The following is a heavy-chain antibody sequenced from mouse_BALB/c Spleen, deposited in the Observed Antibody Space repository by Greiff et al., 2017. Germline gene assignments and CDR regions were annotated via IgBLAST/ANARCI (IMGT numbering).Heavy chain of an antibody. J-gene: IGHJ4*01. V-gene: IGHV1-69*02. CDR1: GYTFTSYW. Sequence: QVQLQQPGAELVRPGASVKLSCKASGYTFTSYWINWVKQRPGQGLEWIGNIYPSDSYTNYNQKFKDKATLTVDKSSSTAYMQLSSPTSEDSAVYYYTRDYRYDHYAMDYWGQGTSVTVSS. CDR3: TRDYRYDHYAMDY. CDR2: IYPSDSYT. D-gene: IGHD2-14*01.